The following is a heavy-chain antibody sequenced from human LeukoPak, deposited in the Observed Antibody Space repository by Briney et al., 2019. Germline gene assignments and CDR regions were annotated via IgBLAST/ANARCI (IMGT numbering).Heavy chain of an antibody. D-gene: IGHD3-16*01. Sequence: PGGSLRLSCAASGFTFSSYELYWVRRAPGKGLEWISYISSRGVTIKYADSVRGRFTISRDDARESLYLQMYSLRAEDTAIYYCGASRQYVGAFDIWGQGTLVTVSS. V-gene: IGHV3-48*03. CDR2: ISSRGVTI. J-gene: IGHJ3*02. CDR1: GFTFSSYE. CDR3: GASRQYVGAFDI.